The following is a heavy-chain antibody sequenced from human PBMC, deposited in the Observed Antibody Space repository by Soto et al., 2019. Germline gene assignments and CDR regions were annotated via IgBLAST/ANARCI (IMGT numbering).Heavy chain of an antibody. Sequence: PSETLSLTCVGSNGCISSRSTYWGWIRQTTGKGLVWGVSIYYIGNTYYNPSLKRLVTICIDTSKTQFSLKMNSGTAADTAVYFWGGQNYGAQGYYFLNWDPGALVPRSS. D-gene: IGHD1-7*01. CDR3: GGQNYGAQGYYFLN. CDR1: NGCISSRSTY. CDR2: IYYIGNT. J-gene: IGHJ4*02. V-gene: IGHV4-39*01.